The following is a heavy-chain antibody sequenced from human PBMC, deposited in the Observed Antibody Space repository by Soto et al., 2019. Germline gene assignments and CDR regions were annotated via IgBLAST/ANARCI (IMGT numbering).Heavy chain of an antibody. J-gene: IGHJ5*02. V-gene: IGHV3-23*01. D-gene: IGHD2-8*02. CDR3: GKDQSRIWWFGSSDNWFDP. CDR2: ISGSGGST. CDR1: GFTFSSYA. Sequence: GGSLRLSCAASGFTFSSYAMSWVRQAPGKGLEWVSAISGSGGSTYYADSVKGRFTISRDNSKNTLYLQMNSLRAEDTAVYYCGKDQSRIWWFGSSDNWFDPWGQGTLVTVSS.